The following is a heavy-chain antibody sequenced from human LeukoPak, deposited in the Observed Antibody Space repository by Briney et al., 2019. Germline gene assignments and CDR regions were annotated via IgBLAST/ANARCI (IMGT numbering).Heavy chain of an antibody. CDR2: ISGSGGST. D-gene: IGHD3-9*01. J-gene: IGHJ4*02. CDR1: GFTFSSYG. CDR3: AKDRGLRYFDWFLSGAFDY. V-gene: IGHV3-23*01. Sequence: GGSLRLSCAASGFTFSSYGMSWVRQAPGKGLEWVSAISGSGGSTYYADSVKGRFTISRDNSKNTLYLQMNSLRAEDTAVYYCAKDRGLRYFDWFLSGAFDYWGQGTLVTVSS.